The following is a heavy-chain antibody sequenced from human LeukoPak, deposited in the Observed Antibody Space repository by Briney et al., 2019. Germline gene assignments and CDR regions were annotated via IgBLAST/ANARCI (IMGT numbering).Heavy chain of an antibody. CDR1: GGSFSSYA. J-gene: IGHJ4*02. D-gene: IGHD5-24*01. CDR3: ASMEMATITIDY. Sequence: SAKVSCKASGGSFSSYAISWGRHALGQGLEWRGRIIPIFGIANYAQKFQGSVTITADKSTSTAYMELSSLRSEDTAVYYCASMEMATITIDYWGQGTLVTVSS. CDR2: IIPIFGIA. V-gene: IGHV1-69*04.